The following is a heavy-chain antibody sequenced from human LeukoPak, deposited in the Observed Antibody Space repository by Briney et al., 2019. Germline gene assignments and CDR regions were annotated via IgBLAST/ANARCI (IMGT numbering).Heavy chain of an antibody. CDR2: ISGSGGST. D-gene: IGHD4-17*01. CDR1: GFTFSSYA. V-gene: IGHV3-23*01. Sequence: GGSLRLSCAASGFTFSSYAMSWVRQAPGKGLEWVSAISGSGGSTYYADSVKGRFTISRDNSKNTLYLQMNSLRAEDTAVYYCAKDREYGDHVSWFDPWGQGTLVTVSS. CDR3: AKDREYGDHVSWFDP. J-gene: IGHJ5*02.